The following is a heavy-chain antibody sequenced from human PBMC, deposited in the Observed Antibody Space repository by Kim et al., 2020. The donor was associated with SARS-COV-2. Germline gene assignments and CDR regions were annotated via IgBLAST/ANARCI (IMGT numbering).Heavy chain of an antibody. V-gene: IGHV4-31*03. CDR1: GGSISSGGYY. CDR2: IYYSGST. J-gene: IGHJ4*02. CDR3: ARRAVGVINFDY. D-gene: IGHD3-22*01. Sequence: SETLSLTCTVSGGSISSGGYYWSWIRQHPGKGLEWIGYIYYSGSTYYNPSLKSRVTISVDTSKNQFSLKLGSVTAADTAVYYCARRAVGVINFDYWGQGTLVTVSS.